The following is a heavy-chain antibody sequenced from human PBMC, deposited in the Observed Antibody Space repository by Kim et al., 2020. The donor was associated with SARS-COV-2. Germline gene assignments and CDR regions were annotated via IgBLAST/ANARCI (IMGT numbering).Heavy chain of an antibody. D-gene: IGHD2-15*01. V-gene: IGHV6-1*01. Sequence: SQTLSLTCAISGDSVSRNTVIWNWIRQSPSRGLEWLGRTYYRSKWFYDYALPVQGRITITPDTVKNQISLQLNSVTPEDTAMYYCARGLGNSWGQGTLVT. CDR3: ARGLGNS. CDR1: GDSVSRNTVI. J-gene: IGHJ4*02. CDR2: TYYRSKWFY.